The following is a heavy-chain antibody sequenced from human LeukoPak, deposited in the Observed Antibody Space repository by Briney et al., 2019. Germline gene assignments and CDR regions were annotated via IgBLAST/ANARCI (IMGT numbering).Heavy chain of an antibody. CDR1: GYTFTSYG. V-gene: IGHV1-18*01. J-gene: IGHJ4*02. Sequence: ASVKVSCKASGYTFTSYGISWVRQAPGQGLEWMGWISAYNGNTNYAQKLQGRVTMTTDKSTSTAYMELSSLRSEDTAVYYCAREGWLGYGDYVSDYWGQGTLVTVSS. CDR3: AREGWLGYGDYVSDY. CDR2: ISAYNGNT. D-gene: IGHD4-17*01.